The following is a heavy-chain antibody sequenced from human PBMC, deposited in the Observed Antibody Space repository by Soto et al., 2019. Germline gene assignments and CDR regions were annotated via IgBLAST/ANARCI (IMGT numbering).Heavy chain of an antibody. V-gene: IGHV1-24*01. CDR1: GYTLTELS. Sequence: ASVKVSCKVSGYTLTELSMHWVRQAPGKGLEWMGGFDPEDGETIYAQKFQGRVTMTEDTSTDTAYMELSSLRSEDTAVYYCAAGGGSSSWYWSAFDIWGQGSMVTV. CDR2: FDPEDGET. D-gene: IGHD6-13*01. CDR3: AAGGGSSSWYWSAFDI. J-gene: IGHJ3*02.